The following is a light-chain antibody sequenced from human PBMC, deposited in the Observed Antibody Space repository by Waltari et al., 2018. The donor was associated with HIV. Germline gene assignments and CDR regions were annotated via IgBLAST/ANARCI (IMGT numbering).Light chain of an antibody. Sequence: DIQMPQSPSTLSASVGDRVTITCRASQSINSWLAWYQQKPGKAPKLLIYKASSLESGVPSRFSGSESGTEFTLTISCLQPDDFATYYCQQYNTYPLTFGGGTRVEIK. V-gene: IGKV1-5*03. CDR1: QSINSW. CDR2: KAS. J-gene: IGKJ4*01. CDR3: QQYNTYPLT.